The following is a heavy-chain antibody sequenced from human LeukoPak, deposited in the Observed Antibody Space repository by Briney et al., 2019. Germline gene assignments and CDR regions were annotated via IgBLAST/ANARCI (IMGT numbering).Heavy chain of an antibody. Sequence: ASVKVSCKASGYTFTSYDINWVRQATGQGLEWMGWMNPNSGNTGYAQKFQGRVTLTRDTSISTTYMELSRLTSDDTAVYYCARGESLHYYYMDVWGKGTTVTVSS. J-gene: IGHJ6*03. D-gene: IGHD3-10*01. V-gene: IGHV1-8*01. CDR3: ARGESLHYYYMDV. CDR1: GYTFTSYD. CDR2: MNPNSGNT.